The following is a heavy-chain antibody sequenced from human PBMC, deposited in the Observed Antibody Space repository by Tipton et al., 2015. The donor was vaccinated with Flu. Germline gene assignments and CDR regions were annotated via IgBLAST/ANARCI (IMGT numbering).Heavy chain of an antibody. V-gene: IGHV3-33*01. D-gene: IGHD6-13*01. CDR2: IWYDGSNK. CDR1: GVTFSSYG. J-gene: IGHJ4*02. Sequence: QVQLVQSGGGVVQPGRSLRLSCAASGVTFSSYGMHWVRQAPGKGLEWVAVIWYDGSNKYYADSVKGRFTISRDNSKNTLYLQMNSLRAEDTAVYYCARVAFPGIAAAPHGYWGQGTLVTVSS. CDR3: ARVAFPGIAAAPHGY.